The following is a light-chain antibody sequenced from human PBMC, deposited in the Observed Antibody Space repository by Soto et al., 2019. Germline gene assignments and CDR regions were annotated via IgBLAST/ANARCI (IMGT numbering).Light chain of an antibody. CDR2: GAS. CDR1: QSVSSSY. V-gene: IGKV3-20*01. CDR3: HQYGSSPRT. J-gene: IGKJ2*01. Sequence: EIVLTQSPGTLSLSPGERATLSCRASQSVSSSYLAWYQQKLGQAPRLLIYGASSRATGIPDRFSGSGSGTDFTLTISRLEPEDFAVYYCHQYGSSPRTFGQGTKLEIK.